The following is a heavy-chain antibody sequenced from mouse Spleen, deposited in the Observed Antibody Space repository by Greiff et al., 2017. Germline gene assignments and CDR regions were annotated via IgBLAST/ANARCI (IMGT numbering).Heavy chain of an antibody. V-gene: IGHV1-82*01. D-gene: IGHD2-1*01. J-gene: IGHJ3*01. CDR3: AREGNGKAFAY. Sequence: QVQLKQSGPELVKPGASVKISCKASGYAFSSSWMNWVKQRPGKGLEWIGRIYPGDGDTNYNGKFKGKATLTADKSSSTAYMQLSSLTSEDSAVYFCAREGNGKAFAYWGQGTLVTVSA. CDR1: GYAFSSSW. CDR2: IYPGDGDT.